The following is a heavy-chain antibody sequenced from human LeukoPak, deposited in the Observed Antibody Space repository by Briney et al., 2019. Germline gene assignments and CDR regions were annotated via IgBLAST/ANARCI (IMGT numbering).Heavy chain of an antibody. D-gene: IGHD3-22*01. CDR1: GFTFDDYG. CDR2: INGNGGST. J-gene: IGHJ3*01. CDR3: ARVRNFYDSSGPKRGDFDV. Sequence: SGGSLRLSCAASGFTFDDYGMSWVRQAPGKGLEWVSGINGNGGSTDYADSVKGRFTISRDNAKNSLYLQMNSLRAEDTALYYCARVRNFYDSSGPKRGDFDVWGQGTMVTVS. V-gene: IGHV3-20*04.